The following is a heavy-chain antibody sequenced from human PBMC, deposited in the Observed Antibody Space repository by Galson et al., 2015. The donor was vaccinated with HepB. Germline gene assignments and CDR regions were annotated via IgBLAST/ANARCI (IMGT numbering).Heavy chain of an antibody. CDR3: ARQEYQMPRGDWFDP. J-gene: IGHJ5*02. Sequence: LTCTVSGGSISNYNYYWGWIRQPPGKGLEWIGRMYYSGSTYYNPSLKSRVTISVDTSKNQFSLKLNSVTAADTAIYYCARQEYQMPRGDWFDPWGQGTLVTVSS. CDR2: MYYSGST. V-gene: IGHV4-39*01. CDR1: GGSISNYNYY. D-gene: IGHD2-2*01.